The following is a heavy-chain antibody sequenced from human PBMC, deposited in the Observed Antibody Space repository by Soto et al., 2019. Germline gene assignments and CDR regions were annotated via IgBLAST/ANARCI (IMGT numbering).Heavy chain of an antibody. CDR3: AKDLRAVSTVTRADS. D-gene: IGHD4-17*01. CDR2: ISGNGGGT. J-gene: IGHJ4*02. V-gene: IGHV3-23*01. CDR1: GFTFSSYA. Sequence: EVQLLESGGGLSPGGSLRLSCAASGFTFSSYAMSWVRQAPGKGLEWVSAISGNGGGTYYADSVKGRFTISRDNSKNMLFLQMNSLRAEDTAVYYWAKDLRAVSTVTRADSWGLGTLVTVSS.